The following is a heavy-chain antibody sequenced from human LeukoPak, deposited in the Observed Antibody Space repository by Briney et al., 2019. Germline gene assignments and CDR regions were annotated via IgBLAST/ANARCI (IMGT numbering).Heavy chain of an antibody. D-gene: IGHD3-22*01. V-gene: IGHV1-3*04. J-gene: IGHJ4*02. CDR1: GYTFTSYG. CDR3: ARISDYYDSSGGLDY. CDR2: INTGNGNT. Sequence: ASVKVSCKASGYTFTSYGISWVRQAPGQGLEWMGWINTGNGNTKYSQRFQGRVTITRDTSASTAYMELSSLRSEDTAVYYCARISDYYDSSGGLDYWGQGTLVTVSS.